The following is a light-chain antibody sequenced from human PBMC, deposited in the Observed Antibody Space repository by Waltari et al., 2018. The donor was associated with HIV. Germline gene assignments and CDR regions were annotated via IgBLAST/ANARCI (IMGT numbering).Light chain of an antibody. V-gene: IGLV2-8*01. Sequence: QSALTQPPSASGSPGQSVTIPCTGTSSHVGAYTYVSSYQPHPGKAPKPMIYEVSKRPSGVPDRFSGSKSGNTASLTVSGLQTEDEADYYCTSYAGNNNYIIFGGGTKLTVL. CDR1: SSHVGAYTY. J-gene: IGLJ2*01. CDR2: EVS. CDR3: TSYAGNNNYII.